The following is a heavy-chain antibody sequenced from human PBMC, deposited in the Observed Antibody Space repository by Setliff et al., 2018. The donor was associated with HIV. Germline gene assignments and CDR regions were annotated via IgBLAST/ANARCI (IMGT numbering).Heavy chain of an antibody. CDR3: ATLRWLRSKHSDY. V-gene: IGHV4-39*01. J-gene: IGHJ4*01. CDR2: IYSSGST. CDR1: GGSISSGTYY. Sequence: SETLSLTCTVAGGSISSGTYYWGWIRQPPGKGLEWIGSIYSSGSTYYNPSLKSRVTISVDTSKNQFSLKLRSVTAADTAVYFCATLRWLRSKHSDYWGQGSLVTVSS. D-gene: IGHD5-12*01.